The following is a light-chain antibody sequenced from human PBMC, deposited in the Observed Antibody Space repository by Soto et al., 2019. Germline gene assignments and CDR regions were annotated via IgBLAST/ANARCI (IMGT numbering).Light chain of an antibody. V-gene: IGLV1-44*01. J-gene: IGLJ3*02. CDR3: EAWDDSLRAGV. CDR2: RNH. Sequence: QSVLTQSPSVSVTPGQRVTISCSGSRPNIGSNLVSWYQQLPGTAPTLLIWRNHQRPSGVPDRFSGSKSGTSASLATSGPQSEVGGDYHCEAWDDSLRAGVFGGGTKLTVL. CDR1: RPNIGSNL.